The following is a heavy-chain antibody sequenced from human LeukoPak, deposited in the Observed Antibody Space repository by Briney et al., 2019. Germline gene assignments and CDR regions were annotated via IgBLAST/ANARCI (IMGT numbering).Heavy chain of an antibody. CDR1: GFTFRNYW. CDR3: GRGGGRDDSAAY. V-gene: IGHV3-7*01. Sequence: GGSLRLSCAASGFTFRNYWMNWVRQAPGKGLEWVANIKETGSETYYVDSVKGRFTISRDNAQNSLYLQMNSLGVEDSAVYYCGRGGGRDDSAAYWGQGWPVTVSS. D-gene: IGHD2-15*01. J-gene: IGHJ4*02. CDR2: IKETGSET.